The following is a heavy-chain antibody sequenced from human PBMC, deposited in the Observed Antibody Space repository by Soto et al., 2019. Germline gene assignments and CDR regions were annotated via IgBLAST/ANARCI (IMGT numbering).Heavy chain of an antibody. CDR1: GFTLRTYT. CDR3: VRGMNPLF. Sequence: PVGSLRLSCAASGFTLRTYTMNWVRQAPGKGLEWVSSISISSSDRYYADSVRGRFTISRDNAKNALYLQMNSLRADDTAVYFCVRGMNPLFGGQGTLVTVS. V-gene: IGHV3-21*06. J-gene: IGHJ4*01. CDR2: ISISSSDR.